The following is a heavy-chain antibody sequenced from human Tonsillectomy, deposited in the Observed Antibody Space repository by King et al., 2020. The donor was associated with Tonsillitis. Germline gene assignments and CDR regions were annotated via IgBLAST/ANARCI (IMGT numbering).Heavy chain of an antibody. CDR3: ARDGRGGEWDLRMEHAFDI. D-gene: IGHD1-26*01. CDR2: IYYSGST. V-gene: IGHV4-59*01. CDR1: GGSISHYY. J-gene: IGHJ3*02. Sequence: QMQLQESGPGVVKPSETLSLTCAVSGGSISHYYWSWIRQPPGKGLEWVGYIYYSGSTTYNPSLKSRVTMSVDTSKNQFSLKLSSVTAADTAVYFCARDGRGGEWDLRMEHAFDIWGQGTMVTVSS.